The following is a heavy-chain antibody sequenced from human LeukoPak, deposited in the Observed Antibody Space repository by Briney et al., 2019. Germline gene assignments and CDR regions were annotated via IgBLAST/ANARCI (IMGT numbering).Heavy chain of an antibody. V-gene: IGHV1-69*05. CDR2: IIPIFGTA. CDR3: ARGGCSSTSCYWRNNWFDP. Sequence: SVKVSCKASGGTFSSYATSWVRQAPGQGLEWMGRIIPIFGTANYAQKFQGRVTITTDESTSTACMELSSLRSDDTAVYYCARGGCSSTSCYWRNNWFDPWGQGTLVTVSS. D-gene: IGHD2-2*01. CDR1: GGTFSSYA. J-gene: IGHJ5*02.